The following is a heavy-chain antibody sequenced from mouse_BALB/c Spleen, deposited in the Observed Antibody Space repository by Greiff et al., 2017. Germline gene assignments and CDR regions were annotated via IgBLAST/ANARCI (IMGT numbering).Heavy chain of an antibody. Sequence: QSGPGLVKPSQSLSLTCSVTGYSITSGYYWNWIRQFPGNKLEWMGYISYDGSNNYNPSLKNRISITRDTSKNQFFLKLNSVTTEDTATYYCARGITTGDYAMDYWGQGTSVTVSS. J-gene: IGHJ4*01. CDR2: ISYDGSN. CDR1: GYSITSGYY. CDR3: ARGITTGDYAMDY. D-gene: IGHD2-4*01. V-gene: IGHV3-6*02.